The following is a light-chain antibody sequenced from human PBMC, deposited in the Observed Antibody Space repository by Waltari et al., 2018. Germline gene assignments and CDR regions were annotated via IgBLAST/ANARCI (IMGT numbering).Light chain of an antibody. J-gene: IGKJ1*01. CDR2: DAS. CDR1: QSISSN. CDR3: QQYNNWPQT. V-gene: IGKV3-15*01. Sequence: EIVMTQSPATLSVSPGERATLYCRASQSISSNLAWYQHRPGQAPRLLIYDASTRATGIPARFSGSGSGTEFTLTISSLQSEDFALYYCQQYNNWPQTFGQGTKVEIE.